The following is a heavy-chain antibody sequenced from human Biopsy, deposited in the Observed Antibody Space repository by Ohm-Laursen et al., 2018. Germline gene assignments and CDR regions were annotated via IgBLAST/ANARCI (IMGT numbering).Heavy chain of an antibody. CDR1: GYTFTSYH. CDR3: TRGGYYYDSLAYYYWFDP. V-gene: IGHV1-2*02. Sequence: SVKVSCKASGYTFTSYHVHWVRQAPGQGLEWMGWINAKTGDTNYAQKFQGRVTMTRDTSISTAYVDLGSLRSDDTAVYYCTRGGYYYDSLAYYYWFDPWGQGTLVTVSS. CDR2: INAKTGDT. J-gene: IGHJ5*02. D-gene: IGHD3-22*01.